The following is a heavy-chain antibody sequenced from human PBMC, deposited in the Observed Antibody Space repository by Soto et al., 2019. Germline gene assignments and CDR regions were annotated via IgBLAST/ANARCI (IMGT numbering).Heavy chain of an antibody. V-gene: IGHV3-48*04. CDR2: ISESSGTI. CDR1: GFTFSSYS. CDR3: ARDLASGGN. J-gene: IGHJ4*02. D-gene: IGHD6-13*01. Sequence: EVQLVESGGGLVQPGGSLRLSCSASGFTFSSYSMNWVRQAPGKGLEWVSYISESSGTIYYADSVKGRFTISRDNAKNSLYLQMNSLRAEDTAVYYCARDLASGGNWGQGTLVTVSS.